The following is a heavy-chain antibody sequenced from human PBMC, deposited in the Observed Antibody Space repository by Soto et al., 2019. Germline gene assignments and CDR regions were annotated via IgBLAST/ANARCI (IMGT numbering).Heavy chain of an antibody. V-gene: IGHV3-15*01. CDR2: IKSKTDGGTT. D-gene: IGHD3-22*01. J-gene: IGHJ4*02. CDR1: GFTFSNAW. Sequence: GGSLRLSCAASGFTFSNAWMSWVRQAPGKGLEWVGRIKSKTDGGTTDYAAPVKGRFTISRDDSKNTLYLQMNSLKTEDTAVYYCTTDRLYYDSSGYYYFDYWGQGTLVTVSS. CDR3: TTDRLYYDSSGYYYFDY.